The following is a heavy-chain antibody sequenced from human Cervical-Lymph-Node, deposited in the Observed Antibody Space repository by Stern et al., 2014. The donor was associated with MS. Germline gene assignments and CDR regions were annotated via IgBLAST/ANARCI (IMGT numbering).Heavy chain of an antibody. J-gene: IGHJ1*01. CDR2: MNPNTGNK. V-gene: IGHV1-8*01. Sequence: AQLVQSGAEVKKPGASVKVSCKASGYTFSNYDINWVRQARGQGLEWMGGMNPNTGNKGSAQKFQGGVTMTRGTARSTAYLKMSSRRSDDAPFYSCASSACADLDFGGGGTLFIVPS. CDR3: ASSACADLDF. D-gene: IGHD2-2*03. CDR1: GYTFSNYD.